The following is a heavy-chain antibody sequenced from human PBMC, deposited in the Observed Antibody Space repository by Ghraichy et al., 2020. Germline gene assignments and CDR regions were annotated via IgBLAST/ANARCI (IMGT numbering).Heavy chain of an antibody. CDR2: INHSGST. CDR3: VRGPQSIAVAGTPAFDY. Sequence: SETLSLTCAVYGGSFSGYYWSWIRQPPGKGLEWIGEINHSGSTNYNPSLKSRVTISVDTSKNQFSLKLSSVTAADTAVYYCVRGPQSIAVAGTPAFDYWGQGTLVTVSS. CDR1: GGSFSGYY. V-gene: IGHV4-34*01. D-gene: IGHD6-19*01. J-gene: IGHJ4*02.